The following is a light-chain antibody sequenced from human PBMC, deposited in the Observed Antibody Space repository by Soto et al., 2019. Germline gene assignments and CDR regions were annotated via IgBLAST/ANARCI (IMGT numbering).Light chain of an antibody. CDR1: QSVRSTF. V-gene: IGKV3-20*01. CDR3: QQYHDSPMNT. J-gene: IGKJ2*01. CDR2: GAS. Sequence: VLPQSPDNLSLSPGDRVTLSCRASQSVRSTFLAWYQQKPGQAPRLLIYGASNRATGIPDRFSGSASGTDFTLTISRLEPDDSAVYYCQQYHDSPMNTFGQGTKLEIK.